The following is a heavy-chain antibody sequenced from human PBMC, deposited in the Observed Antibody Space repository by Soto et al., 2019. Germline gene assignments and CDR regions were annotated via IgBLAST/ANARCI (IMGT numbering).Heavy chain of an antibody. CDR3: ARVFWSGYGCFDY. V-gene: IGHV3-48*04. CDR1: GFTFSSYA. CDR2: ISGSGTTI. D-gene: IGHD3-3*01. Sequence: GGSLRLSCAASGFTFSSYAMSWVRQAPGKGLEWVSSISGSGTTIYYADSVKGRFTISRDNAKDSLYLQMNSLRAEDTAVYYCARVFWSGYGCFDYWGQGTLVTVSS. J-gene: IGHJ4*02.